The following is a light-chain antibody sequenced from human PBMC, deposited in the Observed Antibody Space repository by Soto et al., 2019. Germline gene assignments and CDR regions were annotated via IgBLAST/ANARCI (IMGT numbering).Light chain of an antibody. Sequence: SYELTQPPSVSVAPGQTARITCGGNSIGSKSVHWYHQQPGQAPVLVVYDDRDRPSGIPERFSGSKSGKTAALTISRVEAGDEADYYCQVWDDTNNHYVFGTGTKVTAL. CDR2: DDR. J-gene: IGLJ1*01. V-gene: IGLV3-21*02. CDR3: QVWDDTNNHYV. CDR1: SIGSKS.